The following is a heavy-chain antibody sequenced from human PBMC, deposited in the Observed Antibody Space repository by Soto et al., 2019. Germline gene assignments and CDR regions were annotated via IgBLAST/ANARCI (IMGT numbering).Heavy chain of an antibody. CDR1: GDTFNFYS. Sequence: QVQLVQSGAEVKRPGSSVKVSCKASGDTFNFYSINWVRQAPGVGLEWVGRVNPILSMSNYAQRFKGRVTMTADKSTSTAYMELRSLRSEDTSIDYCASSYGSGYRAFDYWGQGALVTVSS. J-gene: IGHJ4*02. CDR3: ASSYGSGYRAFDY. CDR2: VNPILSMS. D-gene: IGHD3-10*01. V-gene: IGHV1-69*02.